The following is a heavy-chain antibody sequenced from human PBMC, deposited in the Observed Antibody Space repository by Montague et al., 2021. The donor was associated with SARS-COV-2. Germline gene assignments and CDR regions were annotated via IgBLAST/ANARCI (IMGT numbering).Heavy chain of an antibody. CDR2: FYTTGST. Sequence: SETLSLTCTVSGGSISSYNWCWIRQPAAKGLEGIGRFYTTGSTNYYPSLNSRVTMSVDTPKNQFSLKLSSVTAADTAVYYCAKQALTGYGTSITCFGAAFDIWGQGTMVTVSS. J-gene: IGHJ3*02. D-gene: IGHD2-2*01. CDR1: GGSISSYN. CDR3: AKQALTGYGTSITCFGAAFDI. V-gene: IGHV4-4*07.